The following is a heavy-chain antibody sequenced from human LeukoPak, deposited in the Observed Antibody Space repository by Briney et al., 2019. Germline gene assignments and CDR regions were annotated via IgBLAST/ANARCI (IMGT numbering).Heavy chain of an antibody. CDR3: ARDRYGSGSYLDY. Sequence: SETLSLTCAVYGGSISSYYWSWIRQPPGKGLEWIGYIYYSGSTNYNPSLKSRVTISVDTSKNQFSLKLSSVTAADTAVYYCARDRYGSGSYLDYWGQGTLVTVSS. J-gene: IGHJ4*02. D-gene: IGHD3-10*01. CDR1: GGSISSYY. CDR2: IYYSGST. V-gene: IGHV4-59*01.